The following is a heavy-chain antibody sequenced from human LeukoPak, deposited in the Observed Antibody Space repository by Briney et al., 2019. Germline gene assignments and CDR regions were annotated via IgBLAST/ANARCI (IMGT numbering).Heavy chain of an antibody. J-gene: IGHJ4*02. V-gene: IGHV4-39*01. D-gene: IGHD3-9*01. Sequence: GSLRLSCAASGFTFSSYSMNWVRQPPGKGLEWIGSIYYSGSTYYNPSLKSRVTISVDTSKNQFSLKLSSVTAADTAVYYCARHRDILTGYSFDYWGQGTLVTVSS. CDR2: IYYSGST. CDR1: GFTFSSYSMN. CDR3: ARHRDILTGYSFDY.